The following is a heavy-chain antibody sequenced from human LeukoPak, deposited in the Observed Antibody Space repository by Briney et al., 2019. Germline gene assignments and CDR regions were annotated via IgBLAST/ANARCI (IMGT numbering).Heavy chain of an antibody. Sequence: PGGSLRLSCAASGFTFSSYSMNWVRQAPGKGLEWVSSISSSSSYLYYADSVKGRFTISRDNAKNSLYLQMNTLRADDTAVYYCARYASENYNPNWFDPWGQGTLVTVSS. D-gene: IGHD3-10*01. CDR2: ISSSSSYL. V-gene: IGHV3-21*01. CDR3: ARYASENYNPNWFDP. CDR1: GFTFSSYS. J-gene: IGHJ5*02.